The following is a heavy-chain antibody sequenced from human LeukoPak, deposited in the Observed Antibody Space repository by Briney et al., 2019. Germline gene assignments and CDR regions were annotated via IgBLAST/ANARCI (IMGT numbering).Heavy chain of an antibody. CDR3: ARLYYYDSSGATDALDI. CDR2: IRSKAYGGTT. Sequence: GGSLRLSCTASGFTFGDYAMSWFRQAPGKGLEWVGFIRSKAYGGTTEYAASVKGRFTISRDDSKSIAYLQMNSLKTEDTAVYYCARLYYYDSSGATDALDIWGQGTMVTVSS. V-gene: IGHV3-49*03. D-gene: IGHD3-22*01. J-gene: IGHJ3*02. CDR1: GFTFGDYA.